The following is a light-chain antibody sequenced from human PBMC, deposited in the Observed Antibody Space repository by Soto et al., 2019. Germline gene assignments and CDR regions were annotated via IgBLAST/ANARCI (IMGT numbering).Light chain of an antibody. Sequence: EIVLTQSPGTLSLSPLEIATLSFMASQSVSRSYLAWYQHKPGQAPRLLIYASSNRATGIPDRFSGSASGTDFTLTINRLETEDFAVYYCQLYGISPHFGQGTRLEIK. V-gene: IGKV3-20*01. CDR2: ASS. CDR1: QSVSRSY. J-gene: IGKJ5*01. CDR3: QLYGISPH.